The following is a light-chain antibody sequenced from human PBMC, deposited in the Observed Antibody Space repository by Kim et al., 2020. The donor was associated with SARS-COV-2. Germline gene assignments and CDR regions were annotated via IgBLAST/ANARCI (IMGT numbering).Light chain of an antibody. J-gene: IGKJ4*01. CDR1: QSLSSN. V-gene: IGKV3-15*01. CDR2: GAS. Sequence: IVMTQSPATLSVSPGGRATLSCRASQSLSSNLAWYQQKPGQAPRLLIYGASTRATGIPARFSGSGSGTDFTLSISSLQSEDFAVYYCQQYNNWPPGLTFGGGTKVDIK. CDR3: QQYNNWPPGLT.